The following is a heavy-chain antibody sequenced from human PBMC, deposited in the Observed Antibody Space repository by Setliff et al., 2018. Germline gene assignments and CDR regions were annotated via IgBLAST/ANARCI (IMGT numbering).Heavy chain of an antibody. CDR1: GGSFSYYY. D-gene: IGHD3-22*01. CDR2: INHSGST. CDR3: ARGSDYHDTSGYSH. J-gene: IGHJ4*02. V-gene: IGHV4-34*01. Sequence: SETLSLTCAVYGGSFSYYYWTWIRQPPGKGLEWIGEINHSGSTNYNPSLKSRVTISVDTSKNQFSLKVNSVTAADTAVYYCARGSDYHDTSGYSHWGQGTLVTVSS.